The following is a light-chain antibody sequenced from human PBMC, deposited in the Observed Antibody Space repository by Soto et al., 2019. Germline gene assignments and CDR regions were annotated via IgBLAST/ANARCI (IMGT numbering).Light chain of an antibody. V-gene: IGKV1-39*01. CDR3: QQRHMWPIT. CDR1: QSISFY. Sequence: DIQMTQSPSSLSASVGDRVTITCRASQSISFYLNWYQQKRGNAPKVLIYAASTLQSGVPSRFSGSGSGTDFALTISSLEPEDSAVYYCQQRHMWPITLGQGTRLEIK. J-gene: IGKJ5*01. CDR2: AAS.